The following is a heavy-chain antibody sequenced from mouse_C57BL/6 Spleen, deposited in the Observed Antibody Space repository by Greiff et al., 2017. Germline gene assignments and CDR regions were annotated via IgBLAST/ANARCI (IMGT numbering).Heavy chain of an antibody. CDR3: ARLEDPWYFDV. Sequence: VQLQESGPELVKPGASVKISCKASGYAFSSSWMNWVKQRPGKGLEWIGRIYPGDGDTNYNGKFKGKATLTADKSSSTAYMQLSSLTSEDSAVYFCARLEDPWYFDVWGTGTTVTVSS. V-gene: IGHV1-82*01. CDR2: IYPGDGDT. CDR1: GYAFSSSW. J-gene: IGHJ1*03.